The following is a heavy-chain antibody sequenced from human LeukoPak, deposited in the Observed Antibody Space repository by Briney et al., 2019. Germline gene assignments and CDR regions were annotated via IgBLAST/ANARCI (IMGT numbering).Heavy chain of an antibody. Sequence: SSETLSLTCTVSGVSISSSSYYWGWIRQPPGKGLEWIGSIYYSGSTYYNPSLKSRVTISVDTSKNQFSLKLSSVTAADTAVYYCARGVLGVVFYWGQGTLVTVSS. CDR2: IYYSGST. J-gene: IGHJ4*02. D-gene: IGHD3-3*01. V-gene: IGHV4-39*07. CDR3: ARGVLGVVFY. CDR1: GVSISSSSYY.